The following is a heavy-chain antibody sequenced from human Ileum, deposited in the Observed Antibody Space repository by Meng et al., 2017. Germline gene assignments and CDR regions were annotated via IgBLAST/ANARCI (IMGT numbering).Heavy chain of an antibody. J-gene: IGHJ4*02. V-gene: IGHV4-61*01. D-gene: IGHD7-27*01. CDR1: GASVTTSHYQ. CDR3: ARDHWGSLDY. CDR2: AST. Sequence: QAQLGEAGPGLVRLSETPSLTCTVSGASVTTSHYQWGWIRQPPGKGLEWIGYASTNYNPSLKSRLTISLDTSKNQVSLKLTSVTAADTAVYYCARDHWGSLDYWGQGILVTVSS.